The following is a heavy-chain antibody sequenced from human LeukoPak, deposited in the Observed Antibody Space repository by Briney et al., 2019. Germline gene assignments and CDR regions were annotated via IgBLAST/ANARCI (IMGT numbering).Heavy chain of an antibody. CDR1: GFTFSNYG. J-gene: IGHJ4*02. V-gene: IGHV3-30*02. Sequence: AGGSLRLSCAASGFTFSNYGIHWVRQAPGRGLEWVAFIRYDGSNKYYADSVKGRFTISRDNSKNTLYLQMNSLRAEDTAVYYCAKERYSSSWDGDYWGQGTLVTVSS. D-gene: IGHD6-13*01. CDR2: IRYDGSNK. CDR3: AKERYSSSWDGDY.